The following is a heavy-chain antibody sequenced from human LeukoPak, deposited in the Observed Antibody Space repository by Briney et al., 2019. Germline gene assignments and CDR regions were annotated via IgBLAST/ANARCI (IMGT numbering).Heavy chain of an antibody. CDR1: EGTFSSYA. Sequence: SVKVSCKASEGTFSSYAISWVRQAPGQGLGWMGRIIPILGIANYAQKFQGRVTITADKSTSTAYMELSSLRSEDTAVYYCARLVYCSGGSCYSPGAFDIWGQGTMVTVSS. CDR3: ARLVYCSGGSCYSPGAFDI. CDR2: IIPILGIA. J-gene: IGHJ3*02. D-gene: IGHD2-15*01. V-gene: IGHV1-69*04.